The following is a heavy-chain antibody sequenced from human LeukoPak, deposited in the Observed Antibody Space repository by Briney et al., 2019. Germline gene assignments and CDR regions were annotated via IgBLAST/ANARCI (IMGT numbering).Heavy chain of an antibody. CDR2: IFTNGST. Sequence: SETLSLTCTVSGGSVSSFYWSWLRPPPGKRLEWVGYIFTNGSTDYSPSLKSRVTISVDTSKNQFSLKLSSVTAADTAVYYCARVVRAANFDYWGQGTLVTVSS. J-gene: IGHJ4*02. CDR3: ARVVRAANFDY. V-gene: IGHV4-4*09. D-gene: IGHD2-2*01. CDR1: GGSVSSFY.